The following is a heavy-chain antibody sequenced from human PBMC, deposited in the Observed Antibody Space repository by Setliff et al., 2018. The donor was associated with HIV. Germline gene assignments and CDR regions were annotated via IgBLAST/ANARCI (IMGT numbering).Heavy chain of an antibody. CDR3: VGLGYSFSYRWWFDP. CDR2: IIPIFGPT. J-gene: IGHJ5*02. CDR1: GGTFSSYA. V-gene: IGHV1-69*13. Sequence: GASVKVSCKGSGGTFSSYAISWVRQAPGQGLEWMGGIIPIFGPTNYAQKFQGRLTITADESTSTAYMELSGLRSEDTAVYYCVGLGYSFSYRWWFDPWGQGTLVTV. D-gene: IGHD5-18*01.